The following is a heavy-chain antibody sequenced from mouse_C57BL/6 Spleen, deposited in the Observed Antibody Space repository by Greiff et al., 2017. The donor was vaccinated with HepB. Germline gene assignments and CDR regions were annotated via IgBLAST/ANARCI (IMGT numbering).Heavy chain of an antibody. V-gene: IGHV1-55*01. CDR2: IYPGSGST. CDR3: ARLDYYGSSFLYFDY. D-gene: IGHD1-1*01. Sequence: VQLQQPGAELVKPGASVKMSCKASGYTFTSYWITWVKQRPGQGLEWIGDIYPGSGSTNYNEKFKSKATLTVDTSSSTAYMQLSSLTSEDSAVYYCARLDYYGSSFLYFDYWGQGTTLTVSS. CDR1: GYTFTSYW. J-gene: IGHJ2*01.